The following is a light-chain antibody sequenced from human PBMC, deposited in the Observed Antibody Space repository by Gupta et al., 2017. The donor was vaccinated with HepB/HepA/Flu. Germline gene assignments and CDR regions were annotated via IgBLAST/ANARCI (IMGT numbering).Light chain of an antibody. J-gene: IGKJ3*01. CDR3: QQLNSYPRCT. V-gene: IGKV1-9*01. CDR2: AAS. CDR1: QGISSY. Sequence: DIQLTQSPSFLSASVGDRVTITCRASQGISSYLAWYQQKPGKAPKLLIYAASTLQSGVPSRFSGSGSGKEFTLTISSRQPEDFAPYYCQQLNSYPRCTVGHGTXVDIK.